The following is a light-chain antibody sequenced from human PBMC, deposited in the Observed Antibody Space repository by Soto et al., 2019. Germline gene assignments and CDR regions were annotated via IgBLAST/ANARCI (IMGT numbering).Light chain of an antibody. Sequence: LTQPASVSGSPGQSITISCTGTSSDVGGYNYVSWYQQHPGKAPKLMIYDVSNRPSGVSNRFSGPKSGNTASLTISGLQAEDEADYYCSSYTSSSTVVFGGGTKVTV. J-gene: IGLJ2*01. CDR3: SSYTSSSTVV. CDR1: SSDVGGYNY. CDR2: DVS. V-gene: IGLV2-14*01.